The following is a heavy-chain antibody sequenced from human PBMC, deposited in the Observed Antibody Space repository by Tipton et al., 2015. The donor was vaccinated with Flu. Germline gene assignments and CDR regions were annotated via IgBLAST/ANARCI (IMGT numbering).Heavy chain of an antibody. V-gene: IGHV4-59*13. Sequence: TLSLTCTASGGSISPYYWSWIRQFPDKGLEWIGYVYSTGNTNYNPSLKSRVSISVDTSKNQFSLRLTSVTAANTAVYYCARDAFYSGNDYSFDPWGQGTQVTVSS. CDR1: GGSISPYY. J-gene: IGHJ5*02. CDR2: VYSTGNT. D-gene: IGHD5-12*01. CDR3: ARDAFYSGNDYSFDP.